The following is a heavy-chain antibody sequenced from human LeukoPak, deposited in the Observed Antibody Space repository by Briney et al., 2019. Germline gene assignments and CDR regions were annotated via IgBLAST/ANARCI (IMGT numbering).Heavy chain of an antibody. Sequence: GGSLRLSCAASGFTVSTNYMTWVRQAPGKGLEWVSVIYSGGSTYYADSVKGRFTISRDNSKNTLYLQMNSLRAEDTALYYCSRNWGSDNWFDPWGQGTLVTASS. D-gene: IGHD7-27*01. CDR3: SRNWGSDNWFDP. CDR1: GFTVSTNY. V-gene: IGHV3-53*01. CDR2: IYSGGST. J-gene: IGHJ5*02.